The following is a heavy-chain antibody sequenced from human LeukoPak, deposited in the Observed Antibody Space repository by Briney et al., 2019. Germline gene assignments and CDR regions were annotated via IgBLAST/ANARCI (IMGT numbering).Heavy chain of an antibody. D-gene: IGHD1-26*01. CDR3: AGDHSGSRDAFDI. CDR2: INPNSGGT. Sequence: ASVTVSCKASGYTFTGYYMHWVRQAPGQGLEGMGWINPNSGGTNYAQNLQGRVTMTRDTSNSTAHMELSRLTSDDTAVYYCAGDHSGSRDAFDIWGQGTMVT. CDR1: GYTFTGYY. J-gene: IGHJ3*02. V-gene: IGHV1-2*02.